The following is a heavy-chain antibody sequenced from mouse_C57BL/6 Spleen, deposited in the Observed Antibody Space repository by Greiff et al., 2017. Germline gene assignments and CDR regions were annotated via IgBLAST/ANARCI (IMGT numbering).Heavy chain of an antibody. J-gene: IGHJ1*03. CDR2: IRNKANNHAT. D-gene: IGHD1-1*01. V-gene: IGHV6-6*01. CDR1: GFTFSDAW. CDR3: TRFDYYGSSYWYFDV. Sequence: EVKLMESGGGLVQPGGSMKLSCAASGFTFSDAWMDWVRQSPEKGLAWVAEIRNKANNHATYYAESVKGRFTISRDDSKSSVYLQMNSLRAEDTGIYYCTRFDYYGSSYWYFDVWGTGTTVTVSS.